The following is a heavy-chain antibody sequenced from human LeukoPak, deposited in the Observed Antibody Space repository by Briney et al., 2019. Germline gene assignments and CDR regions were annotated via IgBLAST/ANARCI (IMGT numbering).Heavy chain of an antibody. CDR3: ARDSSGSLDH. D-gene: IGHD1-26*01. CDR2: VKKDGSDK. V-gene: IGHV3-7*01. Sequence: PGGSLRLSCAASGFTFSTYWMAWVRQAPGKGLEWVANVKKDGSDKNYVDSVKGRFTIFRDNAKNSLYLQMNSLRAEDTAVYYCARDSSGSLDHWGQGTLVTVSS. CDR1: GFTFSTYW. J-gene: IGHJ4*02.